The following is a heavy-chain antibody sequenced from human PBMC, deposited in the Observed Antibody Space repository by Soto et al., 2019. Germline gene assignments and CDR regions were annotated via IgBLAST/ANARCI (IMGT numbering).Heavy chain of an antibody. CDR1: GFTFSSYA. D-gene: IGHD6-19*01. V-gene: IGHV3-30-3*01. J-gene: IGHJ2*01. CDR2: ISYDGNNK. Sequence: QVQLVESRGGVVQPGRSLRLSCAASGFTFSSYAMHWVRQAPGKGLEWVALISYDGNNKYYADSVKGRFTISRDNSKNTLYLQMNSLRTEDTAVYYCARGDAPPFRVAAWYFDLWGRGTLVTVSS. CDR3: ARGDAPPFRVAAWYFDL.